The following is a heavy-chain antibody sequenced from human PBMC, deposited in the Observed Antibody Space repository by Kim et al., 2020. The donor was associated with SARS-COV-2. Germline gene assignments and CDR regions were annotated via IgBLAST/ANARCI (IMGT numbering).Heavy chain of an antibody. D-gene: IGHD3-3*01. CDR3: ARGRRYYGFLAVYYKSEAFDI. CDR1: GYSFTDYW. V-gene: IGHV5-10-1*01. Sequence: GESLKISCKGSGYSFTDYWINWVRQMPGKGLEWMGRIDPADSYINYSPSFQGHVSFSVDESSNSVYLHWSSLEASDTAVYYCARGRRYYGFLAVYYKSEAFDIWGQGTLVTVSS. J-gene: IGHJ3*02. CDR2: IDPADSYI.